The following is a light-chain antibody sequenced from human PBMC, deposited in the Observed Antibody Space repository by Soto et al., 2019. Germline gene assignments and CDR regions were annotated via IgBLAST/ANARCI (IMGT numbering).Light chain of an antibody. V-gene: IGKV3-20*01. CDR1: QSVSSSY. CDR2: GAS. Sequence: EIVLTQSPGALSLPPGERATRSCRASQSVSSSYLAWYQQKPGQAPRLLIYGASSRATGIPDRFSGSGSGTDFTLTISRLEPEDFAVYYCQQYGSSPITFGQVTEVYIK. CDR3: QQYGSSPIT. J-gene: IGKJ1*01.